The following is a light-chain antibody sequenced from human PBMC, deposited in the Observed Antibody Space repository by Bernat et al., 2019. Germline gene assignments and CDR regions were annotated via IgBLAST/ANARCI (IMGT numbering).Light chain of an antibody. CDR3: QQAYSDPTI. CDR2: SAS. V-gene: IGKV1-13*02. Sequence: TISCRASQKIYSGLAWFQQKPGKAPKLLIYSASRFESGIPSRFSGSGSGTDFTLTISSLQPEDSGTYYCQQAYSDPTIVGGGTKVEIK. CDR1: QKIYSG. J-gene: IGKJ4*01.